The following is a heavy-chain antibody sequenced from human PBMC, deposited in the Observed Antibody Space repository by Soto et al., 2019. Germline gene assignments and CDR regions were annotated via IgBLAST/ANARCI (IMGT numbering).Heavy chain of an antibody. D-gene: IGHD1-26*01. CDR1: GFTFSITW. V-gene: IGHV3-15*01. J-gene: IGHJ6*02. CDR3: TTDYGTHGMDV. CDR2: IKTKTDGVTT. Sequence: GGSLRLSCTASGFTFSITWMTWVRQAPGKGLEWVGRIKTKTDGVTTDYAAPVRGRFIISRDDSKNTLYLQMNSLETEDTAVYYCTTDYGTHGMDVWGQGTTVTVSS.